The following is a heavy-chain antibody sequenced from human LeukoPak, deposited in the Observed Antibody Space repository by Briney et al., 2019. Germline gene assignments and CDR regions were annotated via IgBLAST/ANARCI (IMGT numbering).Heavy chain of an antibody. D-gene: IGHD2-15*01. CDR2: IIPIFGTA. J-gene: IGHJ4*02. CDR1: GGTFSSYA. Sequence: SVKVSCKASGGTFSSYAISWVRQAPGQGLEWMGGIIPIFGTANYAQKFQGRVTITADESTSTAYMELSRLRSDDTAVYYCASLPGERGGPFWGQGTLVTVSS. CDR3: ASLPGERGGPF. V-gene: IGHV1-69*13.